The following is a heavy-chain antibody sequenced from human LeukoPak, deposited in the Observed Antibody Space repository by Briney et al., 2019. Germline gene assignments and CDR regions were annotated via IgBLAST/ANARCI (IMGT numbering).Heavy chain of an antibody. Sequence: PGGSLRLSCEASDFTFTSYGMSWFRQAPGKGLEWVSAISGSGGSTYYADSVKGRFTISRDNSKNTLYLRMNSLRVEDTAVYYCAKDLVYTAKGSNWFDPWGQGTLVTASS. CDR1: DFTFTSYG. J-gene: IGHJ5*02. CDR3: AKDLVYTAKGSNWFDP. V-gene: IGHV3-23*01. CDR2: ISGSGGST. D-gene: IGHD5-18*01.